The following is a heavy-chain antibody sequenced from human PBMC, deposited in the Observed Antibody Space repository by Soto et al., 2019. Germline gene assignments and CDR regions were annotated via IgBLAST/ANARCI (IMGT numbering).Heavy chain of an antibody. CDR2: ISYDGSNK. V-gene: IGHV3-30-3*01. Sequence: GGSLRLSCAASGFTFSSYAMHWVRQAPGKGLEWVAVISYDGSNKYYADSVKGRFTISRDNSKNTLYLQMNSLRAEDTAVYYCARWYQLPPAGDGYYYYGMDVWGQGTTVTVSS. CDR3: ARWYQLPPAGDGYYYYGMDV. CDR1: GFTFSSYA. D-gene: IGHD2-2*01. J-gene: IGHJ6*02.